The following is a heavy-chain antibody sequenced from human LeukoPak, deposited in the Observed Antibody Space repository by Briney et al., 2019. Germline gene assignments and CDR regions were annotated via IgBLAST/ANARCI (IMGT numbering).Heavy chain of an antibody. V-gene: IGHV3-23*01. Sequence: PGGSLRLSCAASGFTFSSYWMSWVRQAPGKGLEWLSGISSSGGGTYYADSVKGRFTISRDNPKRTLYLQMNSLRSEDTAVYYCAKIASKFCSGTSCNDYWGQGTLVTVSS. CDR3: AKIASKFCSGTSCNDY. D-gene: IGHD2-2*01. CDR2: ISSSGGGT. J-gene: IGHJ4*02. CDR1: GFTFSSYW.